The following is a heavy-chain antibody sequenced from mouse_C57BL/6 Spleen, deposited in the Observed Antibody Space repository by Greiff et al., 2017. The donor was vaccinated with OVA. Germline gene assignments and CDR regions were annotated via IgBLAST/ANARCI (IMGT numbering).Heavy chain of an antibody. CDR1: GYTFTDYY. V-gene: IGHV1-26*01. CDR2: INPNNGGT. J-gene: IGHJ4*01. D-gene: IGHD4-1*01. CDR3: AGRWVYAMDY. Sequence: EVQLQQSGPELVKPGASVKISCKASGYTFTDYYMNWVKQSHGKSLEWIGDINPNNGGTSYNQKFKGKATLTVDKSSSTAYMELRSLTSEDSAVYYCAGRWVYAMDYWGQGTSVTVSS.